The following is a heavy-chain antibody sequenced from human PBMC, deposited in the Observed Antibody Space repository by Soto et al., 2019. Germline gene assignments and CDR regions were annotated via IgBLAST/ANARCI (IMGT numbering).Heavy chain of an antibody. CDR2: IIPIFGTA. CDR3: VAVAGTLKDFDY. Sequence: ASVKVSCKASGGTFSSYAISWLRQAPGQGLEWMGGIIPIFGTANYAQKFQGRVTITADESTSTAYMELSSLRSEDTAVYYCVAVAGTLKDFDYWGQGTLVTVS. V-gene: IGHV1-69*13. J-gene: IGHJ4*02. CDR1: GGTFSSYA. D-gene: IGHD6-19*01.